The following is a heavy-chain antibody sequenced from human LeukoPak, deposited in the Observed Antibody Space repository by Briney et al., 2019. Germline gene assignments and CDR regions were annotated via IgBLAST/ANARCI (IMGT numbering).Heavy chain of an antibody. Sequence: GGSLRLSCATSGFTFSNYWMHWDRQAPGKGLVWVSRINADGSGTSYADSVKGRFTISRDNAKNTLYLQMNSLRAEDTAVYYCARAPRCTTTSCFTGYWGQGTLVTVSS. D-gene: IGHD2-2*01. CDR2: INADGSGT. J-gene: IGHJ4*02. CDR1: GFTFSNYW. V-gene: IGHV3-74*01. CDR3: ARAPRCTTTSCFTGY.